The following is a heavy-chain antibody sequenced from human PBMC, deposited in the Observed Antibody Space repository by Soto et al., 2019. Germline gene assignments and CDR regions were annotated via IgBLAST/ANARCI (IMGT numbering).Heavy chain of an antibody. J-gene: IGHJ5*02. Sequence: QVQLVESGGGVVQPGRSLRPSCAASGFTFSSYAMHWVRQAPGKGLEWVAVISYDGSNKYYADSVKGRFTISRDNSKNRLYLQMNSLRVGDTAVFSGAENPGGGGATTPWFAPWGQGTLVTVSS. CDR3: AENPGGGGATTPWFAP. CDR1: GFTFSSYA. D-gene: IGHD1-26*01. CDR2: ISYDGSNK. V-gene: IGHV3-30-3*01.